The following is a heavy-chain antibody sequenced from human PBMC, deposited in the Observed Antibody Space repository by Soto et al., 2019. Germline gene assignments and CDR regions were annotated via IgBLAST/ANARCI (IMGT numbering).Heavy chain of an antibody. D-gene: IGHD6-13*01. CDR2: LYWDDDK. CDR3: AFRQEYRGSWVSGWFDP. J-gene: IGHJ5*02. V-gene: IGHV2-5*02. Sequence: QITLKESGPTVVKPTQTLTLTCTFSGFSLSTSGVGVGWIRQPPGKALEWLALLYWDDDKRYSPSLKTRLTINKDTTRNQVVLTMSKMDPVDTATYYCAFRQEYRGSWVSGWFDPWGQGTLVTVSS. CDR1: GFSLSTSGVG.